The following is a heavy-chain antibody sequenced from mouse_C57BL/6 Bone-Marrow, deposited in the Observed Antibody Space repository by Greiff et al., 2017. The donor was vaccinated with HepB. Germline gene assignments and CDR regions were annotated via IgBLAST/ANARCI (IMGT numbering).Heavy chain of an antibody. CDR3: ARRWFLRFGYYFDY. Sequence: QVQLKQPGAELVKPGASVKLSCKASGYTFTSYWMHWVKQRPGQGLEWVGMIHPNSGSTNYNEKFKSKATLTVDKSSSTAYMQLSSLTSEDSAVYYCARRWFLRFGYYFDYRGKGTTLTVSS. CDR2: IHPNSGST. D-gene: IGHD2-3*01. CDR1: GYTFTSYW. V-gene: IGHV1-64*01. J-gene: IGHJ2*01.